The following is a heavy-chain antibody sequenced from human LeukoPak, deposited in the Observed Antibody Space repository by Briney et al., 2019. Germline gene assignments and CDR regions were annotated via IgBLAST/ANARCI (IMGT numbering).Heavy chain of an antibody. V-gene: IGHV4-39*01. J-gene: IGHJ4*02. CDR1: GGSISSYY. D-gene: IGHD3-10*01. Sequence: SETLSLTCTVSGGSISSYYWGWIRQPPGKGLEWIGSIYYSGSTYYNPSLKSRVTISVDTSKNQFPLKLSSVTAADTAVYYCASNLITMVRGVMNDWGQGTLVTVSS. CDR2: IYYSGST. CDR3: ASNLITMVRGVMND.